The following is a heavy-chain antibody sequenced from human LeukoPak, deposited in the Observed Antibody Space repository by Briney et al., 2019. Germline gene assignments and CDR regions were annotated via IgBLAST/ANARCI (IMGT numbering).Heavy chain of an antibody. V-gene: IGHV1-2*02. Sequence: ASVKVSCKASGYTFTGYYMHWVRQAPGQGLEWMGWINPNSGGTNYAQKFQGRVTMTRDTSISTAYMELSRLRSDDTAVSYCARDTYIVVVPAAMLSTAFDPWGQGTLVTVSS. J-gene: IGHJ5*02. CDR1: GYTFTGYY. D-gene: IGHD2-2*01. CDR2: INPNSGGT. CDR3: ARDTYIVVVPAAMLSTAFDP.